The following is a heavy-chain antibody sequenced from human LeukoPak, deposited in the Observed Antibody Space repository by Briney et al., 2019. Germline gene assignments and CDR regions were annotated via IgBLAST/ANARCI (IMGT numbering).Heavy chain of an antibody. CDR3: AKGDYVGAFDI. CDR1: GFTFDDYA. J-gene: IGHJ3*02. D-gene: IGHD4-17*01. Sequence: GGSLRLSCAASGFTFDDYAMHWVRQAPGKGLEWVSGISWNSGSIGYADSVKGRFTISRDNAKNSLYLQMNSLRAKDTALYYCAKGDYVGAFDIWGQGTMVTVSS. CDR2: ISWNSGSI. V-gene: IGHV3-9*01.